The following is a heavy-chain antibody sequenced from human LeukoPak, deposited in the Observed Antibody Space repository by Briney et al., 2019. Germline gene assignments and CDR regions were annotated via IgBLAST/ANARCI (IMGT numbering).Heavy chain of an antibody. J-gene: IGHJ4*02. Sequence: GASVKVSCKASRYTVTTYDINSVRQATGQGLEWMGWMNPNSGNTGYAQKLQGRVTFTRDTSISTAYMELSSLRSEDTAVYYCARGLGSFGLVPGADYWGQGTLVTVSS. CDR2: MNPNSGNT. V-gene: IGHV1-8*03. CDR1: RYTVTTYD. D-gene: IGHD3-10*01. CDR3: ARGLGSFGLVPGADY.